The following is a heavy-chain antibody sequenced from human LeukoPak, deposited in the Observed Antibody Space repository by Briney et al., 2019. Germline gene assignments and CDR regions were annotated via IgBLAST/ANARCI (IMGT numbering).Heavy chain of an antibody. Sequence: WASVKVSCKASGYTYTTYGISWVRQAPGQGLECMGWISGNGDNTKYVQEFQGRVTMTTDTSTSTAYMDLRSLRSDDTAIYYCARVHGYYIGLYYFHYWGQGTLVTVSS. CDR1: GYTYTTYG. J-gene: IGHJ4*02. V-gene: IGHV1-18*01. CDR2: ISGNGDNT. CDR3: ARVHGYYIGLYYFHY. D-gene: IGHD4-17*01.